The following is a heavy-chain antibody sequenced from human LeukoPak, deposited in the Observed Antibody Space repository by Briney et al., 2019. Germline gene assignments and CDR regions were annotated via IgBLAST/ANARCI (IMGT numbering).Heavy chain of an antibody. CDR3: ARDARSGWYFTPSTSDY. CDR1: GFTFSSYS. CDR2: ISSSSSYI. Sequence: PGGSLRLSCAASGFTFSSYSMNWVRQAPGKGLEWVSSISSSSSYIYYADSVKGRFTISRDNAKNSLYLQMNSLRAEDTAVYYCARDARSGWYFTPSTSDYWGQGTLVTVSS. V-gene: IGHV3-21*01. J-gene: IGHJ4*02. D-gene: IGHD6-19*01.